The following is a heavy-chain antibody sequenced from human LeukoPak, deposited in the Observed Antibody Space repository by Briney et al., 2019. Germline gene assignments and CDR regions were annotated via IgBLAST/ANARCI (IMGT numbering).Heavy chain of an antibody. Sequence: SGTLSLTCTVSGGSISSSTWWSWVRQPPGKGLEGIGEIYHSGRTNFNPSLKSRVTISVDKSKNQFSLRLNSVTAADTAVYYCARVLNFYYASSGYSFDIWGQGTMVTVSS. J-gene: IGHJ3*02. CDR3: ARVLNFYYASSGYSFDI. CDR1: GGSISSSTW. CDR2: IYHSGRT. D-gene: IGHD3-22*01. V-gene: IGHV4-4*02.